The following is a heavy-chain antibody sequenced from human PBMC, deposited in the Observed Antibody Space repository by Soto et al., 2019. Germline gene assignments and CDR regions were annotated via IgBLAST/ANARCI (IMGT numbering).Heavy chain of an antibody. V-gene: IGHV1-3*01. J-gene: IGHJ5*02. CDR3: ARDGVLRGWYLDWFDP. D-gene: IGHD6-19*01. Sequence: ASVKVSCKASGYTFASYAMHWVRQAPGQRLEWMGWINAGNGNTKYSQKFQGRVTITRDTSASTAYMELSSLRSEDTAVYYCARDGVLRGWYLDWFDPWGQGTLVTVSS. CDR1: GYTFASYA. CDR2: INAGNGNT.